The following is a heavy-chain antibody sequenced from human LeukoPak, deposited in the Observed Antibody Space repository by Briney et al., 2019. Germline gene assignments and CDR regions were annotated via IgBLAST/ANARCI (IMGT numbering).Heavy chain of an antibody. CDR2: IYTTESI. J-gene: IGHJ4*02. Sequence: SETLSLTCTVSGGFLSTYYWSWLRQPAGKGLEWIGRIYTTESINYNPPLRSRVTMSLDTSKNQFSLKLSSVTAADTAVYYCATYQPLPRLFDHWGQGILVTVSS. V-gene: IGHV4-4*07. CDR3: ATYQPLPRLFDH. D-gene: IGHD2-2*01. CDR1: GGFLSTYY.